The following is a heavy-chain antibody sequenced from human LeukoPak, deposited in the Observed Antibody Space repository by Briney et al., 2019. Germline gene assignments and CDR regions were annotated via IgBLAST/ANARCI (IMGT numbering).Heavy chain of an antibody. CDR1: GGSFSGYY. CDR2: ISWSSSTI. Sequence: LSLTCAVYGGSFSGYYWSWIRQPPGKGLEWVSYISWSSSTIHYADSVKGRFTISRDNAKNSLYLQMNSLRAEDTAVYYCARAGCGWVLTPCDAFDIWGQGTMVTVSS. D-gene: IGHD2-15*01. J-gene: IGHJ3*02. CDR3: ARAGCGWVLTPCDAFDI. V-gene: IGHV3-11*04.